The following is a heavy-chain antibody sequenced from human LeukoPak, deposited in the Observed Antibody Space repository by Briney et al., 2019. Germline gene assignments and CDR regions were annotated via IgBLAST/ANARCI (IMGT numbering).Heavy chain of an antibody. CDR2: IYSGGST. CDR1: GFTVSSNY. D-gene: IGHD3-10*01. Sequence: TGGSLRLSCAASGFTVSSNYMSWVRQAPGKGLEWVSVIYSGGSTYYADSVKGRFTISRHNSKNTLYLQMNRLRAEDTAVYYCARISYYYGSGSYYRWFDPWGQGTLVTVSS. CDR3: ARISYYYGSGSYYRWFDP. J-gene: IGHJ5*02. V-gene: IGHV3-53*04.